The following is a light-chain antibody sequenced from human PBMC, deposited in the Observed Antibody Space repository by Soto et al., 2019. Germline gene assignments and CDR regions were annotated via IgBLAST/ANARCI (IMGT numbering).Light chain of an antibody. J-gene: IGKJ4*01. CDR1: QSVSSY. Sequence: EIVLTQSPATLSLSPGERATLSCRASQSVSSYLAWYQQKPGQAPRLPIYDASNRATGIPARFSGSGSGTAFTLTSSSPEPEDFAFYSCQQRSNWPLTFGAWTKLDIK. V-gene: IGKV3-11*01. CDR2: DAS. CDR3: QQRSNWPLT.